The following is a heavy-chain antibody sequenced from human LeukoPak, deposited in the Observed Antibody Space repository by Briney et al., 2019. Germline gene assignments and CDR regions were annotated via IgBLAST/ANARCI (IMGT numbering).Heavy chain of an antibody. CDR1: GDSISSHY. CDR3: ARLKGHYYDSSGSYRDI. J-gene: IGHJ3*02. Sequence: PSETLSLTCTVSGDSISSHYWSWIRQPPGKGLEWIGSIYYSGSTHYNPSLKSRVTISVDTSKNQFSLKLTSVTAADTAVYYCARLKGHYYDSSGSYRDIWGQGTMVTVSS. D-gene: IGHD3-22*01. V-gene: IGHV4-59*11. CDR2: IYYSGST.